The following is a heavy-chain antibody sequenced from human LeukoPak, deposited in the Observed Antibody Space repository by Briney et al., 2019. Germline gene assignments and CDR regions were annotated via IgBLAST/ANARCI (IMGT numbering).Heavy chain of an antibody. Sequence: PGGSLRLSCAASGFTFSNHAMNWVRQAPGNGLEWVSGISGSATDSYYADSVKGRFTISRDNSKNTLYLQMNSLRAEDTALYYCANLDSYYYGSRSPFDYWGQGTLVTVSS. D-gene: IGHD3-10*01. CDR2: ISGSATDS. V-gene: IGHV3-23*01. CDR3: ANLDSYYYGSRSPFDY. CDR1: GFTFSNHA. J-gene: IGHJ4*02.